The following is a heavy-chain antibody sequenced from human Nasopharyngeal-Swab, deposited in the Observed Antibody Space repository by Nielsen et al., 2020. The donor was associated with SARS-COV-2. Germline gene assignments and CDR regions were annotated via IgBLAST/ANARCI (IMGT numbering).Heavy chain of an antibody. CDR3: ASLIGYCTNGVCSSG. Sequence: WVRHAPVQGLEWMGRIISILGIANYAQKFQGRVTITADKSTSTAYMELSSLRSEDTAVYYCASLIGYCTNGVCSSGWGQGTLVTVSS. D-gene: IGHD2-8*01. V-gene: IGHV1-69*02. J-gene: IGHJ4*02. CDR2: IISILGIA.